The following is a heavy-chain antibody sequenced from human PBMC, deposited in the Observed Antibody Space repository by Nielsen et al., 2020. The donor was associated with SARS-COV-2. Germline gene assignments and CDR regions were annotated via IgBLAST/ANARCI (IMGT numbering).Heavy chain of an antibody. J-gene: IGHJ4*02. CDR1: GFTFSSYD. Sequence: GGSLRLSCAVSGFTFSSYDFNWVRQAPGKGLEWISYISRSGATKFYADSVKGRFTISRDTARKSIYLQLSNLRADDTAVYYCARPSPNDYVYFDVWGQGTLVTVSS. V-gene: IGHV3-48*03. D-gene: IGHD4-17*01. CDR2: ISRSGATK. CDR3: ARPSPNDYVYFDV.